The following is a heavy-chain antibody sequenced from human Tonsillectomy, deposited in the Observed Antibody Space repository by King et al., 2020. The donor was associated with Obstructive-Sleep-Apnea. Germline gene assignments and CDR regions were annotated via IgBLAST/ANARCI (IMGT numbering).Heavy chain of an antibody. CDR3: ARGGYYYFDY. V-gene: IGHV4-59*08. J-gene: IGHJ4*02. D-gene: IGHD3-22*01. CDR2: IYYSWST. CDR1: GGSISTYY. Sequence: VQLQESGPGLVKPSETLSLTCTVSGGSISTYYWSWIRQPPGKGLEWIGSIYYSWSTNYNPSLKSRVTISVDTSKNQFSLNLSSVTAADTAVYYCARGGYYYFDYWGQGTLATVSS.